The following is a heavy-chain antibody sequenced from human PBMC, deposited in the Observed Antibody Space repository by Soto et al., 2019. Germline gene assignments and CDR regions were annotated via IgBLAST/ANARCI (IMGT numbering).Heavy chain of an antibody. CDR3: TRSDSSSFYDALDI. V-gene: IGHV4-59*01. Sequence: PSETLSLTCTVSGGSISSYYWSWIRQPPGKGLEWIGYIYYSGSTNYNPSLKSRVTISVDTSKNQFSLKLSSVTAADTAVYYCTRSDSSSFYDALDIWGQGTMVTVSS. CDR2: IYYSGST. J-gene: IGHJ3*02. CDR1: GGSISSYY. D-gene: IGHD6-6*01.